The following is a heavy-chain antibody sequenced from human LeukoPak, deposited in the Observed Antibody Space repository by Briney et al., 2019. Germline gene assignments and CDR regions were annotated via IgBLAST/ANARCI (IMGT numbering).Heavy chain of an antibody. J-gene: IGHJ2*01. Sequence: SETLSLTCTVSGGSISSYYWSWIRQPPGKGLEWIGYIYYSGSTNYNPSLKSRVTISVDTSKNQFSLKLSSVTAADTAVYYCAGRNYDFWSGYYTIPNWCFDLWGRGTLVTVSS. CDR1: GGSISSYY. CDR2: IYYSGST. V-gene: IGHV4-59*01. D-gene: IGHD3-3*01. CDR3: AGRNYDFWSGYYTIPNWCFDL.